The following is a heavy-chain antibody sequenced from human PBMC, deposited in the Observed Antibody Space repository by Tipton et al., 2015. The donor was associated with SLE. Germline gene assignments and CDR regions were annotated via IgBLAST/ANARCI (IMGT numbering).Heavy chain of an antibody. CDR3: ARHHRLVAAGTGHFHH. Sequence: TLSLTCTVSGGSISSGSYYWSWIRQPAGKGLEWIGRIYTSGSTNYNPSLKSRVTISVDTSKNQFSLKLSSVTAADTAAYFCARHHRLVAAGTGHFHHWGQGTLVTVSS. CDR1: GGSISSGSYY. D-gene: IGHD2-15*01. J-gene: IGHJ1*01. V-gene: IGHV4-61*02. CDR2: IYTSGST.